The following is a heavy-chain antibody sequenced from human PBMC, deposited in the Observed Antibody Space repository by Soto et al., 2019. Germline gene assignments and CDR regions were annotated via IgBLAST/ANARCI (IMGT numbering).Heavy chain of an antibody. D-gene: IGHD3-3*01. CDR2: IYYSGST. CDR1: GGSISSGDYY. V-gene: IGHV4-30-4*01. Sequence: ASETLSLTCTVSGGSISSGDYYWSWIRQPPGKGLEWIGYIYYSGSTYYNPSLKSRVTISVDTSKNQFSLKLSSVTAADTAVYYCARAAYDFWSGWDYWGQGTLVTVSS. J-gene: IGHJ4*02. CDR3: ARAAYDFWSGWDY.